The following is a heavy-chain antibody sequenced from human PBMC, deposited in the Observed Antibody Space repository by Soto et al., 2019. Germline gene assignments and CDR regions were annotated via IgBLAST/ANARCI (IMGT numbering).Heavy chain of an antibody. D-gene: IGHD6-13*01. CDR1: RNTFSNYY. V-gene: IGHV1-46*01. CDR3: ARDVASAVTRWFGP. CDR2: SNPSGGSP. Sequence: QVQLVQSGAEVKKPGASVKVSCKASRNTFSNYYIHWVRQAPGQGLEWMGISNPSGGSPTYAQRFQGRVTMTRDTSTSTVYLELSSLRSDDTAVYYCARDVASAVTRWFGPWGQGTLVTVSS. J-gene: IGHJ5*02.